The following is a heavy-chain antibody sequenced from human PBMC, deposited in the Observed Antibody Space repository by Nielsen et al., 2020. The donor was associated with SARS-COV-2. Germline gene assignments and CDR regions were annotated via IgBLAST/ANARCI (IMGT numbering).Heavy chain of an antibody. V-gene: IGHV3-30*18. CDR2: TSYDGGFK. CDR3: AKVYLSGSYRPPREAFDV. CDR1: GFSFAEYG. J-gene: IGHJ3*01. D-gene: IGHD1-26*01. Sequence: GESLKISCAASGFSFAEYGMHWVRQAPGKGPEWVAVTSYDGGFKGYGNSVKGRFTVSRDNSQNMLYLQMNRLRPEDTAVYYCAKVYLSGSYRPPREAFDVWGQGTKVSVSS.